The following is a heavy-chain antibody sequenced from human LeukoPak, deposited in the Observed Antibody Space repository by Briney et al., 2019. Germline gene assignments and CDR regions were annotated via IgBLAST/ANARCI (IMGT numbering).Heavy chain of an antibody. CDR3: ASYYGSGAYYFDY. D-gene: IGHD3-10*01. V-gene: IGHV4-30-4*01. CDR2: IYYSGST. J-gene: IGHJ4*02. CDR1: GGSISSGDYY. Sequence: KPSETLSLTCTVSGGSISSGDYYWSWIRQPPGKGLEWIGYIYYSGSTYYNPSLKSRVTISVDTSKNQFSLKLSSVTAADTAVYYCASYYGSGAYYFDYWGQGTLVTVSS.